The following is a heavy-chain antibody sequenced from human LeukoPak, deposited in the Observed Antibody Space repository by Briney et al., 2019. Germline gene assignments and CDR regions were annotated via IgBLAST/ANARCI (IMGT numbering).Heavy chain of an antibody. Sequence: GGSLRLSCAASGFTFSSYCMTWVGRAPGRGREGVANIKQDGSEKYYVDSVKGRFTISRDNAKNSLFLQMNSLNAEDTPVYYCAGGLNRRARFDYWGQGTLVTVSS. V-gene: IGHV3-7*01. CDR1: GFTFSSYC. CDR3: AGGLNRRARFDY. J-gene: IGHJ4*02. CDR2: IKQDGSEK. D-gene: IGHD1-26*01.